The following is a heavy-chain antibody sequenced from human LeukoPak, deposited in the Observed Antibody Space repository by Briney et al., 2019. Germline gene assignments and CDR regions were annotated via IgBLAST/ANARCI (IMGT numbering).Heavy chain of an antibody. Sequence: SLRLSCAASGFTFDDYTMHWVRQPPGKGLEWVSGITWNSGTIEYADSVKGRFTISRDNAKNSLYLQMSSLRAEDTALYYCAKEKGLSQYFFDYWGQGTLVTVSS. CDR1: GFTFDDYT. J-gene: IGHJ4*02. CDR3: AKEKGLSQYFFDY. CDR2: ITWNSGTI. D-gene: IGHD2-15*01. V-gene: IGHV3-9*01.